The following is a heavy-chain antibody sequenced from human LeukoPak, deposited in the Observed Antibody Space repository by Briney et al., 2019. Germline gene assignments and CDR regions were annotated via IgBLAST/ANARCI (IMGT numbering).Heavy chain of an antibody. J-gene: IGHJ6*03. CDR1: GFTVNSNY. Sequence: GGSLRLSCAASGFTVNSNYMSWVRQAPGKGLEWVGRIKSKTDGGTTEYAAPVKGRFTISRDDSKNTLYLQMNSLKTEDTAVYYCMIWNYDYYYYMDVWGKGTTVTVSS. V-gene: IGHV3-15*01. CDR3: MIWNYDYYYYMDV. D-gene: IGHD1-1*01. CDR2: IKSKTDGGTT.